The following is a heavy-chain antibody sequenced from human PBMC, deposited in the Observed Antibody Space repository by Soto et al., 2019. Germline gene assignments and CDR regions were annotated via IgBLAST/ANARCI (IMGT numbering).Heavy chain of an antibody. CDR2: IYSGGST. D-gene: IGHD5-12*01. V-gene: IGHV3-53*04. J-gene: IGHJ3*02. CDR3: ARDRSGVADHDAFDI. CDR1: GFTVSSNY. Sequence: EVQLVESGGGLVQPGGSLRLSCAASGFTVSSNYMSWVRQAPGKGLEWVSVIYSGGSTYYADSVKGRFTISRHNSKNTLYLQMNSLRAEDTVVYYCARDRSGVADHDAFDIWGQGTMVTVSS.